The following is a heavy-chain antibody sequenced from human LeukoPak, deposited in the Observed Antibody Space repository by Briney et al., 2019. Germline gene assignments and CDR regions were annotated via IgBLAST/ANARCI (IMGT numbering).Heavy chain of an antibody. CDR3: AKTHHIVVVPAATFDY. CDR2: IYSGGST. D-gene: IGHD2-2*01. V-gene: IGHV3-53*05. Sequence: GGSLRLSCTVSGFTVSSDSMSWVRQAPGKGLEWVSFIYSGGSTHYSDSVKGRFTISRDNSKNTLYLQMNSLRAEDTAVYYCAKTHHIVVVPAATFDYWGQGTLVTVSS. J-gene: IGHJ4*02. CDR1: GFTVSSDS.